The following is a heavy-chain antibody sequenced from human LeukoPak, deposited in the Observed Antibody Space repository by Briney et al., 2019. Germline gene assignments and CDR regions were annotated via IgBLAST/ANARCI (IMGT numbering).Heavy chain of an antibody. CDR3: AREGTGVPFDY. V-gene: IGHV1-18*01. Sequence: GSSVKVSCKASGGTFSSYAISWVRQAPGQGLEWMGWISAYNGNTNYAQKLQGRITMTTDTSTSTAYMELRSLRSDDTAVYYCAREGTGVPFDYWGQGTLVTVSS. D-gene: IGHD7-27*01. J-gene: IGHJ4*02. CDR2: ISAYNGNT. CDR1: GGTFSSYA.